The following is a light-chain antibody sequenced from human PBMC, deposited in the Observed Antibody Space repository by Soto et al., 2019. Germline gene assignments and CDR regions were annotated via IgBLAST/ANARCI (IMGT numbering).Light chain of an antibody. CDR2: GAS. V-gene: IGKV3D-20*02. Sequence: EIVLTQSPGTLSLSPGERATLSCRASQSVSSSYLVWYQHRPGQAPRLLIYGASTRATDIPARFSGSGSGTDFTLTISSLEPEDFAVYYCQQRSNWPLTFGGGTKVDIK. CDR3: QQRSNWPLT. J-gene: IGKJ4*01. CDR1: QSVSSSY.